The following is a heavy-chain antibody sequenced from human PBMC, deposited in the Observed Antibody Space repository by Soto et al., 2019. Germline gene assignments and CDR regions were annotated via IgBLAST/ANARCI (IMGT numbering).Heavy chain of an antibody. V-gene: IGHV3-9*01. CDR1: GFTFDDYA. CDR2: ISWNSGSI. Sequence: EVQLVESGGGLVQPGRSLRLSCAASGFTFDDYAMHWVRQAPGKGLEWVSGISWNSGSIGYADSVKGRFTISRDNAKNSLYLQMNSLRAEDTALYYCARGGLQPGGYYSYYYMDVWGKGTTVTVSS. J-gene: IGHJ6*03. D-gene: IGHD4-4*01. CDR3: ARGGLQPGGYYSYYYMDV.